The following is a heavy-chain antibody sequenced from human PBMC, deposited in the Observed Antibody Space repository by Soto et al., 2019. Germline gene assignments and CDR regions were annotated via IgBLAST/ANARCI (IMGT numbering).Heavy chain of an antibody. D-gene: IGHD2-2*01. CDR3: ARRPGRYCSSSSCPTGAAFDY. CDR2: IYYSGST. Sequence: QLQLQESGPGLVKPSETLSLTCTVSGGSISNTNYYWSWVRQPPGKGLEWIGSIYYSGSTYYNAALKTRVTISGDMSRNQFSLKLSSVTAADTAVYYCARRPGRYCSSSSCPTGAAFDYWGQGSLVTVSS. V-gene: IGHV4-39*01. J-gene: IGHJ4*02. CDR1: GGSISNTNYY.